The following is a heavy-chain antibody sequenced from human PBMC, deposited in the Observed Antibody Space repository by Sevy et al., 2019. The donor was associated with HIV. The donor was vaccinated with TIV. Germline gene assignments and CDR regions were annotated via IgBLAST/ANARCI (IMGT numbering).Heavy chain of an antibody. CDR3: ARVRGSSWYYFDY. D-gene: IGHD6-13*01. J-gene: IGHJ4*02. CDR1: GFTFSSYS. CDR2: ISSSSSYI. Sequence: GESLKISCAASGFTFSSYSMNWVRQAPGKGLEWVSSISSSSSYIYYADSVKGRFTISRDNAKSSLYLQMNSLRAEDTAVYYCARVRGSSWYYFDYWGQGTLVTVSS. V-gene: IGHV3-21*01.